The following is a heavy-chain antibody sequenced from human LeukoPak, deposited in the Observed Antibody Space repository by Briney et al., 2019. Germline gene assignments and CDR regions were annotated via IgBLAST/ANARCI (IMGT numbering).Heavy chain of an antibody. V-gene: IGHV3-7*01. Sequence: GWSLRLSCAASGFTFSSYWMSWVRQAPGKGLEWVANIKQDGSEKYYVDSVKGRFTISRDNAKNSLYLQMNSLRAEDTAVYYCARVRVYYDSSGYRNSAFFDYWGQGTLVTVSS. CDR2: IKQDGSEK. J-gene: IGHJ4*02. CDR3: ARVRVYYDSSGYRNSAFFDY. CDR1: GFTFSSYW. D-gene: IGHD3-22*01.